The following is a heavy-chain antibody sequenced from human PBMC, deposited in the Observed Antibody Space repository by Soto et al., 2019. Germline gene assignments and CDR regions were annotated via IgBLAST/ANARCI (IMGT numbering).Heavy chain of an antibody. CDR2: ISYDGSNK. Sequence: QPGGSLRLSCAASGFTFSSYAMHWVRQAPGKGLEWVAVISYDGSNKYYADSVKGRFTISRDNSKNTLYLQMNSLRAEDTAVYYSARPRVTNSYYFDYWGQGTLVTVSS. D-gene: IGHD4-4*01. CDR3: ARPRVTNSYYFDY. CDR1: GFTFSSYA. J-gene: IGHJ4*02. V-gene: IGHV3-30-3*01.